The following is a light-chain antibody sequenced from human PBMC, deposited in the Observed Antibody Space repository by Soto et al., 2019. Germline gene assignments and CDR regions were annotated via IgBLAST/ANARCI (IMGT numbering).Light chain of an antibody. V-gene: IGLV1-44*01. CDR1: SSNIGSNT. Sequence: QLVLTQPPSASGTPGQRVTISCSGSSSNIGSNTVNWYQQLPGTAPKLLIYSNNQRPSGVPDRFSGSKSGTSASLAISGLQCEDEADYYCAAWDDSLNGYVFGTGTKLTVL. CDR2: SNN. CDR3: AAWDDSLNGYV. J-gene: IGLJ1*01.